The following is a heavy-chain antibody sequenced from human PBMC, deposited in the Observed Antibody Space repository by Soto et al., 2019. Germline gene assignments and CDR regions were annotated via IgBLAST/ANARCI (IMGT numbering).Heavy chain of an antibody. CDR3: AREGTHSSSWSDFFDY. Sequence: GGSLRLSCAASGFTFSSYEMNWVRQAPGKGLEWVSYISSSGSTIYYADSVKGRFTISRDNAKNSLYLQMNSLRAEDTAVYYCAREGTHSSSWSDFFDYWGQGTLVTVSS. D-gene: IGHD6-13*01. CDR1: GFTFSSYE. J-gene: IGHJ4*02. V-gene: IGHV3-48*03. CDR2: ISSSGSTI.